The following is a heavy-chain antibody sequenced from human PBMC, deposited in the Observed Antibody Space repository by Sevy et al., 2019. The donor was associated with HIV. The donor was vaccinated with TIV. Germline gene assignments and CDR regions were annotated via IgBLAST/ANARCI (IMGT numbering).Heavy chain of an antibody. CDR3: ARAGEWELHAPFDY. Sequence: GGSLRLSCAAPGFTFSRYSMNWVRQAPGKGLEWISYITISSNPLYYADSVKGRFTISRDNAKNSLYLQMNSLRAEDTAVYYCARAGEWELHAPFDYWGQGTLVTVSS. V-gene: IGHV3-48*01. CDR1: GFTFSRYS. CDR2: ITISSNPL. J-gene: IGHJ4*02. D-gene: IGHD1-26*01.